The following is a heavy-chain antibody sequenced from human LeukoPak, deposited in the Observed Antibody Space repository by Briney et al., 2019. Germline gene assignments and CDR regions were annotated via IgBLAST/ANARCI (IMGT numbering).Heavy chain of an antibody. J-gene: IGHJ2*01. Sequence: GGSLRLFCAASGFTFSNYAMSWVRQAPGKGLEWVSAISGSGGSTYYADSVKGRFTISRDNSKNTVYLQMNSLRAEDSAVYFCAKGATRATRHFDLWGRGTLVTVSS. CDR2: ISGSGGST. V-gene: IGHV3-23*01. D-gene: IGHD1-26*01. CDR1: GFTFSNYA. CDR3: AKGATRATRHFDL.